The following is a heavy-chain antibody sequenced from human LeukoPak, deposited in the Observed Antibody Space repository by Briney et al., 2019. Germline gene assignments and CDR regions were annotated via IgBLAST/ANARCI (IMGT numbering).Heavy chain of an antibody. Sequence: SETLSLTCTASGGSISSGSYYWSWIRQPAGKGLEWIGRIYTSGSTNYNPSLKSRVTISVDTSKNQFSLKLSSVTAADTAVYYCARSPGIAAAGYEAWGQGTLVTVSS. D-gene: IGHD6-13*01. CDR3: ARSPGIAAAGYEA. CDR1: GGSISSGSYY. J-gene: IGHJ4*02. V-gene: IGHV4-61*02. CDR2: IYTSGST.